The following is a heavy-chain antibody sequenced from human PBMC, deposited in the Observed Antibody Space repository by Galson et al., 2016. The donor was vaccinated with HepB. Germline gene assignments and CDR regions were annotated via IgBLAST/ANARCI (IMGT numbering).Heavy chain of an antibody. V-gene: IGHV1-18*01. J-gene: IGHJ2*01. CDR2: INTYNGNT. CDR1: GYMFTNYG. Sequence: SVKVSCKASGYMFTNYGISWVRQAPGQGLEWMAWINTYNGNTKYAQKFQGRVTMTTDTSTSTAYMELRSLRSDDTAVYYCARTHYDILTGYPNWYFDLWGRGTLVTVSS. D-gene: IGHD3-9*01. CDR3: ARTHYDILTGYPNWYFDL.